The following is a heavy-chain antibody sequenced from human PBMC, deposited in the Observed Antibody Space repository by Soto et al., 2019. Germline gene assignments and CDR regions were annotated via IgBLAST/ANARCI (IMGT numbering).Heavy chain of an antibody. CDR1: GDSVSSNDAA. CDR3: AREGQYWNGYNRFWVNAFDI. Sequence: QVQLQQSGPGLVKPSKTLSVTCSISGDSVSSNDAAWNWIRQSPSRGLEWLGRTFYRSKWFNEYAESVKGQITINPDTSKNQFSLHLNSVSPEDTAVYHCAREGQYWNGYNRFWVNAFDIWGHGTTVTVSS. D-gene: IGHD3-3*01. V-gene: IGHV6-1*01. CDR2: TFYRSKWFN. J-gene: IGHJ3*02.